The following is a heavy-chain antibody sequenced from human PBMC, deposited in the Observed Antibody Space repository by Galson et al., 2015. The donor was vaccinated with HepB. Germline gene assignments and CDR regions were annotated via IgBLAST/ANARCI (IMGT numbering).Heavy chain of an antibody. CDR2: MNPNSGNT. Sequence: SVKVSCKASGYTFTSYDINWVRQATGQGLEWMGWMNPNSGNTGYAQKFQGRVTMTRNTSISTAYMELSSLRSEGTAVYYCARLAGKGYCSSTSCYTGPYNWFDPWGQGTLVTVSS. CDR3: ARLAGKGYCSSTSCYTGPYNWFDP. J-gene: IGHJ5*02. V-gene: IGHV1-8*01. D-gene: IGHD2-2*02. CDR1: GYTFTSYD.